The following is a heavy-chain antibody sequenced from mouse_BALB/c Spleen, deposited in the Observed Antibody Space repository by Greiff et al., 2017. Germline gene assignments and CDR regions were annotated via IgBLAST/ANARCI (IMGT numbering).Heavy chain of an antibody. CDR1: GYTFTDYV. J-gene: IGHJ2*01. V-gene: IGHV1-77*01. CDR3: ARLGRGY. D-gene: IGHD4-1*01. CDR2: IYPGSGST. Sequence: LQESGPELVKPGASVKMSCKASGYTFTDYVISWVKQRTGQGLEWIGEIYPGSGSTYYNEKFKGKATLTADKSSNTAYMQLSSLTSEDSAVYFCARLGRGYWGQGTTLTVSS.